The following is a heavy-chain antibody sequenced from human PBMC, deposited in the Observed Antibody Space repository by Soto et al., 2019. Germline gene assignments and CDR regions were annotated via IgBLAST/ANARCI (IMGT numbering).Heavy chain of an antibody. V-gene: IGHV3-48*01. D-gene: IGHD4-17*01. Sequence: EVQLVESGGGLVQPGGSLRLSCVASGFTFSNYGMNWVRQAPGKGLEWVSYISSSRSTIYYADSVKGRFTVSSDNAKDSLYLQMNILRAEDPAVYYCTTNYGGSSFGCWGKGSLVTVSS. CDR2: ISSSRSTI. J-gene: IGHJ4*02. CDR1: GFTFSNYG. CDR3: TTNYGGSSFGC.